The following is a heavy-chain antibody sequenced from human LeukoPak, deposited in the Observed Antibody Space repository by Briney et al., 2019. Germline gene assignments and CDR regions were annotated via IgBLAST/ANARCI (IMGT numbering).Heavy chain of an antibody. CDR1: GGTFSSYA. D-gene: IGHD2-15*01. CDR3: ARIRNGYCSGGSCYSDY. V-gene: IGHV1-69*05. Sequence: SVKVSCKASGGTFSSYAISWVRQAPGQGLEWMGRIIPIFGTANYAQKFQGRVTITTDESTSTAYMELSSLRSEDTAVYYCARIRNGYCSGGSCYSDYWGQGTLVTDSS. CDR2: IIPIFGTA. J-gene: IGHJ4*02.